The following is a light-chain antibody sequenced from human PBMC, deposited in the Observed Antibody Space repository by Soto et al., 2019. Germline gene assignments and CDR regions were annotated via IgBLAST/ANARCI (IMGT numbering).Light chain of an antibody. CDR2: GAS. J-gene: IGKJ1*01. CDR3: QQYNNWWT. CDR1: QSVSNN. V-gene: IGKV3-15*01. Sequence: EIVMTQSPATLSVSPGERATLSCRASQSVSNNLAWYQKKPGQAPRLLIYGASTRATGIPARFSGSGSGTEFTLTISSLQSEDFAFYYWQQYNNWWTFGPGTRVDIK.